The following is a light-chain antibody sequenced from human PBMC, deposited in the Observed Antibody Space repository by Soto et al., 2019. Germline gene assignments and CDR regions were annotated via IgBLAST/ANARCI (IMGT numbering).Light chain of an antibody. CDR1: STDVGGYNY. CDR2: EVT. Sequence: QSALAQPSSVSGSPGQSITISCTGTSTDVGGYNYVSWYQHHSGKAPKLLIYEVTNRPSGISDRFSGSKSVNTASPTISGLQAEHESDYYCGSYSSTDTPFVFGTGTKVTVL. V-gene: IGLV2-14*01. CDR3: GSYSSTDTPFV. J-gene: IGLJ1*01.